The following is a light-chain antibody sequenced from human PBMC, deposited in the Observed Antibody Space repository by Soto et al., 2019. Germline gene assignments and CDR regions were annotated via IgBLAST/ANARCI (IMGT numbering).Light chain of an antibody. V-gene: IGLV2-14*01. J-gene: IGLJ2*01. CDR1: SSDVGGYNY. Sequence: QSALTQPASVSGSPGQSITISCTGTSSDVGGYNYVSWYQQHPGKAPKLMIYDVSNRLSGVSNRFSGSKSGNTASLTISGLRDEDEGEYYCSSYTSSSTLVVFGGGTKLTVL. CDR3: SSYTSSSTLVV. CDR2: DVS.